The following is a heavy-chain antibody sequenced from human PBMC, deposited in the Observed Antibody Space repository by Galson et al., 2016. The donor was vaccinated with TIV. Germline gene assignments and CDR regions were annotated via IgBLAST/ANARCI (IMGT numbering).Heavy chain of an antibody. Sequence: SVKVSCKASGYTFIGHYLHWVRQAPGQGLEWMGWINPNSGGTEFAHKFQGRVTMTRDPSTGTVYMELSRLRSDDTAVYFCARESYSDSSGYYFTYYYYGMDVWGQGTTVTVSS. CDR2: INPNSGGT. D-gene: IGHD3-22*01. CDR3: ARESYSDSSGYYFTYYYYGMDV. V-gene: IGHV1-2*07. CDR1: GYTFIGHY. J-gene: IGHJ6*02.